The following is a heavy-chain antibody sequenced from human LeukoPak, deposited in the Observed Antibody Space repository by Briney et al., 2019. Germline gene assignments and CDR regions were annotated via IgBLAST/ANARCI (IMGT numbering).Heavy chain of an antibody. J-gene: IGHJ4*02. CDR3: ARASGWLPPTFDY. Sequence: SETLSLTCTVSGGSISRYYWSWIRQPPGKGLEWIGYIYYTGSTNYNPSLKSRVTISVDTSKNRFSLQLSSLTTADTAVYYCARASGWLPPTFDYWGQGSLVTVSS. V-gene: IGHV4-59*01. CDR2: IYYTGST. CDR1: GGSISRYY. D-gene: IGHD5-24*01.